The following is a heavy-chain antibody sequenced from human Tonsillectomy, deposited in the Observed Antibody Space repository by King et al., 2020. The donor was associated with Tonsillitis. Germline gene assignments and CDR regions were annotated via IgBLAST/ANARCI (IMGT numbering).Heavy chain of an antibody. CDR1: GGSFSGYY. Sequence: VQLQQWGEGLLKPSETLSLTCAVYGGSFSGYYWSWIRQPPGKGLEWIGEINHSGSTNYNPSLKSRVTMSVDTSKNQFSLKLCSVTAADAAVYYCASLLWLEVEGVDVWGQGTTVTVSS. V-gene: IGHV4-34*01. D-gene: IGHD2-21*01. CDR2: INHSGST. J-gene: IGHJ6*02. CDR3: ASLLWLEVEGVDV.